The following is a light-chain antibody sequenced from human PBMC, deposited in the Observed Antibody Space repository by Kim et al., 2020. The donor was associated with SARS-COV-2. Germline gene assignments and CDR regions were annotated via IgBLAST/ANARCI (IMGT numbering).Light chain of an antibody. CDR1: SSNIGSNY. J-gene: IGLJ3*02. CDR2: RNN. CDR3: AAWDDSVSGWV. Sequence: GQRGTISCSGSSSNIGSNYVYWYQQLPGTAPKLLIYRNNHRPSGVHDRFSGSKSGTSASLAISGLRSEDEADYYCAAWDDSVSGWVFGGGTQLTVL. V-gene: IGLV1-47*01.